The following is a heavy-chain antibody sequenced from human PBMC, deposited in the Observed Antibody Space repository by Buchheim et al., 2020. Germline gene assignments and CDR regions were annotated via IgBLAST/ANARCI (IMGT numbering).Heavy chain of an antibody. CDR3: NADVPVRGGGEFDH. Sequence: EVQLVESGGGFVKPGESLRLSCAASGFTFSGAWMTWVRQAPGKGLEYIGRIKSKADGETTDYTAPVKGRFTISRDDSINTLYLQMNSLKTDDTAVYYCNADVPVRGGGEFDHWGQGTL. CDR1: GFTFSGAW. CDR2: IKSKADGETT. V-gene: IGHV3-15*01. D-gene: IGHD3-10*01. J-gene: IGHJ4*02.